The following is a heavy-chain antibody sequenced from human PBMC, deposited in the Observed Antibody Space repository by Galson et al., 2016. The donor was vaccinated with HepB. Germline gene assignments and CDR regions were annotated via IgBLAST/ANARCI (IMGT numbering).Heavy chain of an antibody. CDR3: AHRSGGAYYYDGRGYPHYFDS. D-gene: IGHD3-22*01. V-gene: IGHV2-5*02. CDR2: IYWDDDK. Sequence: PALVQPTQTLTLTCTFPGFSLSTSGVAVGWIRQPPGKALEWLALIYWDDDKRYSHSLKTRLTITKDTSKNQVVLRMTNMDPVDTATYYCAHRSGGAYYYDGRGYPHYFDSWGLGTLVTVSS. J-gene: IGHJ4*02. CDR1: GFSLSTSGVA.